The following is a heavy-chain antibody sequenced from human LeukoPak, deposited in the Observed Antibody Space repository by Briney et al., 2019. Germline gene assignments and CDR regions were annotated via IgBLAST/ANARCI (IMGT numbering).Heavy chain of an antibody. CDR3: AKVGIFGLVTYYFDY. J-gene: IGHJ4*02. CDR2: ISWNSGLI. V-gene: IGHV3-9*01. Sequence: GGSLRLSCAVSGFTFDEYAMHWVRQAPGKGLEWVSGISWNSGLIDYADSVKGRFTISRDNAKNSLYLQMNSLKAEDTAFYYCAKVGIFGLVTYYFDYWGQGTLVTVS. CDR1: GFTFDEYA. D-gene: IGHD3/OR15-3a*01.